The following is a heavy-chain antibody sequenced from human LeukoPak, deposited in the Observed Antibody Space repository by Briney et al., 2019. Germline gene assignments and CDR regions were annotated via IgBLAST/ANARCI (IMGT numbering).Heavy chain of an antibody. J-gene: IGHJ4*02. CDR3: ARGAPGVVAFDH. Sequence: GGSLRLSCVVSGFSLSSFAMHWVRQAPGKGLEWVTILSSDGRTQNHADSVRGRFTVSRDDSKETIYLQMNSLRREDTAINYCARGAPGVVAFDHWGQGALVTVSS. CDR2: LSSDGRTQ. V-gene: IGHV3-30*04. CDR1: GFSLSSFA. D-gene: IGHD3-22*01.